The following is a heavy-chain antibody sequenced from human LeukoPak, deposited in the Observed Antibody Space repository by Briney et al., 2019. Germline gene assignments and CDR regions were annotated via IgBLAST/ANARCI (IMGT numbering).Heavy chain of an antibody. CDR2: ISPYTGNT. Sequence: ASVKVSCKASGYTFNSYGISWVRQAPGQGLEWMGWISPYTGNTKYAERLQDRVILTTDTPTRTAYIALSSLSSDDTAVLYCARDQYDSVWGSYRPYFDYWGQGTAVTVSS. CDR1: GYTFNSYG. CDR3: ARDQYDSVWGSYRPYFDY. D-gene: IGHD3-16*02. V-gene: IGHV1-18*04. J-gene: IGHJ4*02.